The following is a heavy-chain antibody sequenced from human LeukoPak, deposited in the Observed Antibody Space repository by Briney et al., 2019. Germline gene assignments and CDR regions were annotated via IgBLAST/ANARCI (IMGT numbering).Heavy chain of an antibody. CDR3: AIRPGIAVAGNYYFDY. D-gene: IGHD6-19*01. V-gene: IGHV4-30-4*08. CDR1: GGSISSGDYY. Sequence: SETLSLTCTVSGGSISSGDYYWSWIRQPPGKGLEWIGYIYYSGNTYYNPSLNSRVIISVGTSKNQFSLKLRSVTAADTALYYCAIRPGIAVAGNYYFDYWGQGTLVTVSS. CDR2: IYYSGNT. J-gene: IGHJ4*02.